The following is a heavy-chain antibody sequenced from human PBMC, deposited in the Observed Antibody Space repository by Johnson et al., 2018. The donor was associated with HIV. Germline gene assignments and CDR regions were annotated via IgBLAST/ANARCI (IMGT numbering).Heavy chain of an antibody. D-gene: IGHD2-15*01. J-gene: IGHJ3*02. CDR2: IWYDGSNE. CDR1: GFTFSSYG. Sequence: QVQLVESGGGVVQPGRSLRLSCAASGFTFSSYGMHWVRQAPGKGLEWVAVIWYDGSNEYYADSVKGRFTISRDNSKNTLYLQMSSLRADDTAVYYCAKGQVARGPLDIWGQWTMVTVSS. V-gene: IGHV3-33*06. CDR3: AKGQVARGPLDI.